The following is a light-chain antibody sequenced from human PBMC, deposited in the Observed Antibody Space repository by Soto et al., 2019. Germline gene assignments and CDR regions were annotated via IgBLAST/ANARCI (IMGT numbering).Light chain of an antibody. J-gene: IGKJ4*01. CDR1: QSVSTW. CDR2: KAS. Sequence: DSQMTQSPSTLAASVGDRVTITCRASQSVSTWLAWYQQKPGKPPKLLIYKASILQSGVSSRFSGSGSGTDFTLTISGLQPDDFATYYCQQYDRYPVTFGRGTKVEVK. CDR3: QQYDRYPVT. V-gene: IGKV1-5*03.